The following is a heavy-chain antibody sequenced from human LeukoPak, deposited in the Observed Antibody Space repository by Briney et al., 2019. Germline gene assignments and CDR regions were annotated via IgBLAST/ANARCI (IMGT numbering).Heavy chain of an antibody. CDR2: INHSGST. CDR3: ARRYITEDY. CDR1: GGSFSGYY. J-gene: IGHJ4*02. V-gene: IGHV4-34*01. D-gene: IGHD1-20*01. Sequence: SETLSLTCAVYGGSFSGYYWSWIRQPPGKGLEWIGEINHSGSTNYNPSLKSRVTKSVDTSKNQFSLKLSSVTAADTAVYYCARRYITEDYWGQGTLVTVSS.